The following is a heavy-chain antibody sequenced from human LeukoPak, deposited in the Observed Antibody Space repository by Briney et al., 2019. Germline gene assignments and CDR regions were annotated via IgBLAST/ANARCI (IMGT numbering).Heavy chain of an antibody. CDR1: GFTFSSYG. D-gene: IGHD3-16*02. CDR3: AKGDYDYVWGSYRAYFDY. V-gene: IGHV3-23*01. CDR2: ISGSGGST. J-gene: IGHJ4*02. Sequence: GGSLRLSCAASGFTFSSYGMHWVRQAPGKGLEWVSAISGSGGSTYYADSVKGRVTISRDNSKHTLYLQMNSLRAEDTAVYYCAKGDYDYVWGSYRAYFDYWGQGTLVTVSS.